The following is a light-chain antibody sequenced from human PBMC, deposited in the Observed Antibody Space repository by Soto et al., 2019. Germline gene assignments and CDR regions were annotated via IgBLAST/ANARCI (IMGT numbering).Light chain of an antibody. CDR2: EGS. Sequence: QSALTQPPSASGSPGQSVTISCTGTNNDVGGYKLVSWYQQHPGKVPKVVIYEGSKRPSGVSNRFSGSKSGNTASLTISGLQAEDEAYYYCWSYAGNTIFVFGGGTKVNVL. V-gene: IGLV2-23*03. CDR1: NNDVGGYKL. J-gene: IGLJ2*01. CDR3: WSYAGNTIFV.